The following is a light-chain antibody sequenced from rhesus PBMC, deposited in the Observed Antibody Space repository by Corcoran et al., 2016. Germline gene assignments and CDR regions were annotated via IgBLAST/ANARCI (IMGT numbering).Light chain of an antibody. CDR2: RAS. J-gene: IGKJ3*01. CDR1: QTISDW. V-gene: IGKV1-22*01. Sequence: DIRMTQSPSSLSTSIGDTVTITCRASQTISDWLDWYQQKPGKAPKILIYRASTLQRGVPSRFSGSGSGTDFTLTHSSLQPEDFATYSCLQYRTTPFTFGPGTTLDIE. CDR3: LQYRTTPFT.